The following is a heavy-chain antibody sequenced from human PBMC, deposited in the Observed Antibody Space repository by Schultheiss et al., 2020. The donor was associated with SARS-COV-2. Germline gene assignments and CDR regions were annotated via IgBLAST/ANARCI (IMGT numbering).Heavy chain of an antibody. V-gene: IGHV3-30*18. D-gene: IGHD5-24*01. Sequence: GGSLRLSCVVSGFSFNNYGMHWVRQAPGKGLEWVAVISNDGNHKYHADSVKGRFTISRDNSKNTLYLQMNSLRAEDTAVYYCAKDSPDGYILTGIGPYYYYYGMDVWGQGTTVTVSS. J-gene: IGHJ6*02. CDR1: GFSFNNYG. CDR3: AKDSPDGYILTGIGPYYYYYGMDV. CDR2: ISNDGNHK.